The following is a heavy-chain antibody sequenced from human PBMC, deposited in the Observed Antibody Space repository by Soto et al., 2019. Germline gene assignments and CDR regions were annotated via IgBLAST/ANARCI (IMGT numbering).Heavy chain of an antibody. CDR1: GYSFTNYW. Sequence: GESLKISCKASGYSFTNYWIGWVRQKPGKGLEWMGTIFPGDSDTRYSPSFQGQVTISADKSTSTAYLQWSGLEASDTAMYYCARLQAAAGDNDLTFDYWGQGTLVTVSS. CDR2: IFPGDSDT. D-gene: IGHD6-13*01. J-gene: IGHJ4*02. CDR3: ARLQAAAGDNDLTFDY. V-gene: IGHV5-51*01.